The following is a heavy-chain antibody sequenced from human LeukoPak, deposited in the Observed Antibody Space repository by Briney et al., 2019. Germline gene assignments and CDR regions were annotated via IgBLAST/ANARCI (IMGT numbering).Heavy chain of an antibody. CDR2: ISGSGGST. Sequence: PGGSLRLSCAASGFTFSSYAMSWVRQAPGKGLEWVSAISGSGGSTYYADSVKGRFTISRDNSKNTLYLQMNSLRAEDTAVYYCAKDGYCSSTSCSNFDYWGQGTLVTVSS. D-gene: IGHD2-2*03. J-gene: IGHJ4*02. CDR3: AKDGYCSSTSCSNFDY. V-gene: IGHV3-23*01. CDR1: GFTFSSYA.